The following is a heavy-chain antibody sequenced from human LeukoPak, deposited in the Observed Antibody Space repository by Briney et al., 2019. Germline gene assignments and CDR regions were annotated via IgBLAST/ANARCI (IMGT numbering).Heavy chain of an antibody. CDR1: GGTFSSYA. D-gene: IGHD5-18*01. CDR3: VRYSYGNDYFDY. J-gene: IGHJ4*02. Sequence: ASVKVSCKASGGTFSSYAISWVRQAPGQGLERMGGIIPIFGTANYAQKFQGRVTITADKSTSTAYMELSSLRSEDTAVYYCVRYSYGNDYFDYWGQGTLVTVSS. CDR2: IIPIFGTA. V-gene: IGHV1-69*06.